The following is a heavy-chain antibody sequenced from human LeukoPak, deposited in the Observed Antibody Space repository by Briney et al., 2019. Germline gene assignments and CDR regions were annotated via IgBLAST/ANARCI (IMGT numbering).Heavy chain of an antibody. Sequence: GGSLRLSCAASGFTFRDYWMSWMRHAPGKGLEWVANIKYDGDEEYYVDSVKGRFIISRDNAKNSLYLQLDSLRVEDTAVYYCRSGGAAPGAFDNWGQGTLVTVSP. CDR1: GFTFRDYW. CDR2: IKYDGDEE. V-gene: IGHV3-7*01. J-gene: IGHJ4*02. D-gene: IGHD4/OR15-4a*01. CDR3: RSGGAAPGAFDN.